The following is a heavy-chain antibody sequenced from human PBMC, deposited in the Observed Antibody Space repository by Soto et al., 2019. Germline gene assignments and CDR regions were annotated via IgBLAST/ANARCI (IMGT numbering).Heavy chain of an antibody. J-gene: IGHJ2*01. D-gene: IGHD5-18*01. CDR1: GGSISSGAYY. V-gene: IGHV4-31*03. Sequence: QVQLQESGPGLVKPSQTLSLTCTVSGGSISSGAYYWSWIRQHPGKGLEWIGYIYYSGSTYYNPSLKSRVTISVDTSKNQFSLKLSSVTAVDTAVYYCARVPRGGVVGYLSYFDLWGRGTLVTVSS. CDR3: ARVPRGGVVGYLSYFDL. CDR2: IYYSGST.